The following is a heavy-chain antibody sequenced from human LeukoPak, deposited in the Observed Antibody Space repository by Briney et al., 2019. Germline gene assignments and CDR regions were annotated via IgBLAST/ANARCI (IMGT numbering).Heavy chain of an antibody. CDR3: ARQQGLQNLNFDY. CDR2: INPIGGTT. D-gene: IGHD4-11*01. V-gene: IGHV1-46*01. CDR1: GYTFTSYD. J-gene: IGHJ4*02. Sequence: ASVKVSCKASGYTFTSYDINWVRQAPGQRLEWLGIINPIGGTTDYAQKFQGRVTMTRDTSTSTVYMELSSLSPEDTAVYYCARQQGLQNLNFDYWGQGTLVTVSS.